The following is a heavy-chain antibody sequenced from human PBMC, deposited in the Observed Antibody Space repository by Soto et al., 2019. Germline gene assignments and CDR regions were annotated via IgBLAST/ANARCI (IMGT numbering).Heavy chain of an antibody. CDR1: GYTFTSYY. V-gene: IGHV1-46*01. CDR3: ARDGPPPRDY. J-gene: IGHJ4*02. Sequence: ASVKVSCKASGYTFTSYYMHWVRQAPGQGLEWMGIINPSGGSTNYAQKFQGRVTITADKSTSTAYMELSSLRSEGTAVYYCARDGPPPRDYWGQGTLVTVSS. CDR2: INPSGGST.